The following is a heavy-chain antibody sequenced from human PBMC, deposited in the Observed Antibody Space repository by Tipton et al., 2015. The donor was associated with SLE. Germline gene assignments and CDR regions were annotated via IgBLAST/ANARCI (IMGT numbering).Heavy chain of an antibody. Sequence: SLRLSCAASGFTVSSNYMSWVRQAPGKGLEWVSVVYSGGSTYYADSVKGRFTISRDNSKNTLYLQMNSLRAEDTAVYYCARGDYYDSSGYYSRWGQGTLVTVSS. CDR2: VYSGGST. CDR1: GFTVSSNY. D-gene: IGHD3-22*01. V-gene: IGHV3-53*01. CDR3: ARGDYYDSSGYYSR. J-gene: IGHJ4*02.